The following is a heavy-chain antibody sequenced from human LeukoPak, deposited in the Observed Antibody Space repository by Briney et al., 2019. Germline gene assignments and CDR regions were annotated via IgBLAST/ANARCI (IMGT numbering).Heavy chain of an antibody. V-gene: IGHV4-30-4*01. D-gene: IGHD3-9*01. J-gene: IGHJ6*04. CDR3: ARGRYDILTGYYTTGYYGMDV. CDR2: IYYSGST. CDR1: GGSISSGDYY. Sequence: SETLSLTCTVSGGSISSGDYYWSWIRQPPGKGLGWIGYIYYSGSTYYNPSLKSRVTISVDTSKNQFSLKLSSVTAADTAVYYCARGRYDILTGYYTTGYYGMDVWGKGTTVTVSS.